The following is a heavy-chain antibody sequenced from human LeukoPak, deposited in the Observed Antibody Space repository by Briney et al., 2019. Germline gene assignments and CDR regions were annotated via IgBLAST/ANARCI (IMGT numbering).Heavy chain of an antibody. CDR1: GFTFSSYS. J-gene: IGHJ6*03. Sequence: GGSLRLSCAASGFTFSSYSMNWVRQAPGKGLEWVSSISSSSSHIYYADSVKGRFTTSRDNAKNSLYLQMNSLRAEDTAVYYCARDRPHYDILTDYYYYYMDVWGKGTTVTVSS. CDR2: ISSSSSHI. V-gene: IGHV3-21*01. D-gene: IGHD3-9*01. CDR3: ARDRPHYDILTDYYYYYMDV.